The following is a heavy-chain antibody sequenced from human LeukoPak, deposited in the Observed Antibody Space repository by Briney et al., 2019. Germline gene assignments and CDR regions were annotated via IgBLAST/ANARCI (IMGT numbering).Heavy chain of an antibody. CDR2: INHSGST. Sequence: PSETLSLTCAVYGGSFSGYYWSWIRRPPGKGLEWIGEINHSGSTNYNPSLKSRVTISVDTSKNQFSLKLSSVTAADTAVYYCARGPARIVEFPNRYFDYWGQGTLVTVSS. V-gene: IGHV4-34*01. CDR3: ARGPARIVEFPNRYFDY. D-gene: IGHD3-22*01. J-gene: IGHJ4*02. CDR1: GGSFSGYY.